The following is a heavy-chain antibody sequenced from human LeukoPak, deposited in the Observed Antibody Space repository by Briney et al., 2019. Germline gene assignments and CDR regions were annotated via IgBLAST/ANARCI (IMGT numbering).Heavy chain of an antibody. CDR3: TKDIVVVPAQGNWFDP. V-gene: IGHV3-23*01. Sequence: PGGSLRLSCAASGFTFSSYAISWVRQAPGKGLEWVSSISGNSGSTYYADSVKGRFTISRDTSKNTLYLQMNSLTAEDTAIYYCTKDIVVVPAQGNWFDPWGQGTLVTVSS. CDR2: ISGNSGST. D-gene: IGHD2-2*01. J-gene: IGHJ5*02. CDR1: GFTFSSYA.